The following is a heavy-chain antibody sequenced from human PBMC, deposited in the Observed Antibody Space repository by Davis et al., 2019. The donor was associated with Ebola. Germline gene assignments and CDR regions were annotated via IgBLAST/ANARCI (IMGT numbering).Heavy chain of an antibody. CDR1: GFTFSSYG. J-gene: IGHJ4*02. V-gene: IGHV3-30*03. Sequence: PGGSLRLSCAASGFTFSSYGMHWVRQAPGKGLEWVAVISYDGSNKYYADSVKGRFTISRDNSKNTLYLQMNSLRAEDTAVYYCARDLQLGSAIDYWGQGTLVTVSS. CDR2: ISYDGSNK. D-gene: IGHD1-1*01. CDR3: ARDLQLGSAIDY.